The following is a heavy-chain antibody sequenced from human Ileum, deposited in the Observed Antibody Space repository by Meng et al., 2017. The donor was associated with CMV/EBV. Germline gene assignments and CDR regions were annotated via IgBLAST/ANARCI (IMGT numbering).Heavy chain of an antibody. J-gene: IGHJ4*02. Sequence: QVQLVQSGSELNNPGASVKVSCRASGYNFTSNNVIWVRQAPGQRPEWMGWIDTNTGNPTYAQGFTGRFVFTLDISVSTTYLQISSLKAEDTAVYYCARDGLSGRYFDYWGQGTLVTVSS. D-gene: IGHD1-26*01. CDR2: IDTNTGNP. CDR1: GYNFTSNN. CDR3: ARDGLSGRYFDY. V-gene: IGHV7-4-1*02.